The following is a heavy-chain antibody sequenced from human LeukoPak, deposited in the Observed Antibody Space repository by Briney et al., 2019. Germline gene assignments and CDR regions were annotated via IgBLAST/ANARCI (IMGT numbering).Heavy chain of an antibody. CDR2: IIPIFGTA. J-gene: IGHJ4*02. Sequence: ASVKVSCKASGGTFSSYAISWVRQAPGQGLEWMGGIIPIFGTANYAQKFQGRVTITADKSTSTAYMELSSLRSEDTAVYYCAARYPTTGSLDYWGQGTLVTVSS. CDR1: GGTFSSYA. CDR3: AARYPTTGSLDY. D-gene: IGHD1-1*01. V-gene: IGHV1-69*06.